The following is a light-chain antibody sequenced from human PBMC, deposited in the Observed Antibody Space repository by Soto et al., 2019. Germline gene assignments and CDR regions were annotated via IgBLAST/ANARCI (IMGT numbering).Light chain of an antibody. CDR1: QSISTN. CDR2: GAS. J-gene: IGKJ4*01. CDR3: QHYNEWPLT. V-gene: IGKV3-15*01. Sequence: NVITQSPGTLSLSSGGRATLSCRASQSISTNLAWYQQKPGRGPRLLIFGASTRAIGIPARFSGSGSGTDFTLTITNLQSEDFAVYFCQHYNEWPLTFGGGTKVDIK.